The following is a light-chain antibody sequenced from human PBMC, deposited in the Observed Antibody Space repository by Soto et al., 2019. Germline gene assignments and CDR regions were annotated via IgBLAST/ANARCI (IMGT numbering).Light chain of an antibody. CDR2: DAS. CDR3: QQYDNLPIT. Sequence: DIQMTQSPSSLSASVGDRVTITCQASQDISNYLNWYQQKPGKAPKLLIYDASNLETWVPSRFSGSGSGTDFTFTISSFQYEDIATYYCQQYDNLPITFGQGTRLEIK. V-gene: IGKV1-33*01. J-gene: IGKJ5*01. CDR1: QDISNY.